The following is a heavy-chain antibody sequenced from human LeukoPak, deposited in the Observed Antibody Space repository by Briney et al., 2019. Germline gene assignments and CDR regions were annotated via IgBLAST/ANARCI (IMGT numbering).Heavy chain of an antibody. J-gene: IGHJ3*02. CDR1: GFTVSSNY. Sequence: GGSLRLSCAASGFTVSSNYMSWVRQAPGKGLEWVSVIYSGGSTYYADSVKGRFTISRDNSKNTLYLQMNSLRAEDTAVYYCARDLRARRAFDIWGQGTMVTVSS. D-gene: IGHD6-6*01. V-gene: IGHV3-66*02. CDR3: ARDLRARRAFDI. CDR2: IYSGGST.